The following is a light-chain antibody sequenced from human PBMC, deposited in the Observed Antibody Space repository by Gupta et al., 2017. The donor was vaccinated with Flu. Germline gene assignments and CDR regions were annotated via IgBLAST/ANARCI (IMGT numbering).Light chain of an antibody. CDR2: EAT. V-gene: IGKV1-33*01. CDR3: QQYDHLPYT. J-gene: IGKJ2*01. Sequence: DIQVTQSPSSLSASVGDRVTITCEASQEIKKFLNWYQQRPGKAPKVLIYEATNLETGIPSRFSGSESGTNFTFTISSLQPEDVATYYCQQYDHLPYTCGQGTKLEIK. CDR1: QEIKKF.